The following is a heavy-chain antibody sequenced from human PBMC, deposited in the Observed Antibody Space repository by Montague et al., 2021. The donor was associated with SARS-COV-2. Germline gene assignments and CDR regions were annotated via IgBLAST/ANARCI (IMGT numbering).Heavy chain of an antibody. D-gene: IGHD5-12*01. CDR3: AHTSIVATISLAYVAYWYFDL. CDR2: IYWNXDK. J-gene: IGHJ2*01. V-gene: IGHV2-5*01. CDR1: GFSLSTSGVG. Sequence: PALVKPTQTLTLTCTFSGFSLSTSGVGVGWIRQPPGKALEWLALIYWNXDKRYSPSLRSRLTITKDTSKNQVVLTMTNMDPVDTATYYCAHTSIVATISLAYVAYWYFDLWGRGTLVTVSS.